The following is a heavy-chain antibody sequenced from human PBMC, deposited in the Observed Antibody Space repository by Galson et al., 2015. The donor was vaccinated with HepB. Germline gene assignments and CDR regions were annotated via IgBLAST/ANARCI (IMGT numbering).Heavy chain of an antibody. Sequence: SVKVSCKASGYTFTGYYMHWVRQAPGQGLEWMGWINPNSGGTNYAQKFQGWVTMTRDTSISTAYMELSRLRSDDTAVYYCARDGYYYGSGSAGGDWYFDLWGRGTLVTVSS. D-gene: IGHD3-10*01. J-gene: IGHJ2*01. CDR1: GYTFTGYY. V-gene: IGHV1-2*04. CDR2: INPNSGGT. CDR3: ARDGYYYGSGSAGGDWYFDL.